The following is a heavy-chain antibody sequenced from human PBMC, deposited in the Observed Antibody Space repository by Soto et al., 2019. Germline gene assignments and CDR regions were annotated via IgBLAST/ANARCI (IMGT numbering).Heavy chain of an antibody. CDR3: VRDNCSGGSCYSIYYYYYGMDV. CDR1: GGTFSSYA. D-gene: IGHD2-15*01. Sequence: SVKVSCKASGGTFSSYAISWVRQAPGQGLEWMGGIIPIFGTANYAQKFQGRVTITADESTSTAYMELSSLRSEDTAVYYCVRDNCSGGSCYSIYYYYYGMDVWGQGTTVTVSS. J-gene: IGHJ6*02. CDR2: IIPIFGTA. V-gene: IGHV1-69*13.